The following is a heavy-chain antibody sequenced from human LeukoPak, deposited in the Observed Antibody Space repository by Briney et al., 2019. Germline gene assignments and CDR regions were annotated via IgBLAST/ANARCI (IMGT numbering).Heavy chain of an antibody. V-gene: IGHV3-30*18. CDR3: ANLYGDTAMVSPRYYYGMDV. CDR1: GFTFSSYG. D-gene: IGHD5-18*01. Sequence: GGSLRLSCAPSGFTFSSYGMHWVRQAPGKGLEWVAYISYDGSNKYYADSVKGRFTISRDNSKNTLYLQMNSLRAEDTAVYYCANLYGDTAMVSPRYYYGMDVWGQGTTVTVSS. J-gene: IGHJ6*02. CDR2: ISYDGSNK.